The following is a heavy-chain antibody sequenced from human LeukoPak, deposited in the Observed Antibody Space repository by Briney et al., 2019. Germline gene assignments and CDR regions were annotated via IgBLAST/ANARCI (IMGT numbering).Heavy chain of an antibody. CDR3: AKRSGYTTGWFFDF. CDR1: GFSFSSYA. Sequence: GGSLRLSCAASGFSFSSYAMSWVRQAPGKGLEWVSSISGSGDNTYYAESVKGRFTISRDNSKNTLFLQMNSLRAEDTAVFYCAKRSGYTTGWFFDFWGQGTLITVSS. CDR2: ISGSGDNT. J-gene: IGHJ4*02. V-gene: IGHV3-23*01. D-gene: IGHD6-19*01.